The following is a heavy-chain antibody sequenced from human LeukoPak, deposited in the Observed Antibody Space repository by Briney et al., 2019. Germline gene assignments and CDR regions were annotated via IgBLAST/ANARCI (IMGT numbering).Heavy chain of an antibody. D-gene: IGHD5-12*01. CDR3: ARERGATGFDY. J-gene: IGHJ4*02. CDR1: GFTVSSNY. Sequence: GGSLRLSCAASGFTVSSNYMSWVRQAPGKGLGWVSVIYSGGSTYYADSVKGRFTISRDNSKNTLYLQMNSLRAEDTAVYYCARERGATGFDYWGQGTLVTVSS. V-gene: IGHV3-66*01. CDR2: IYSGGST.